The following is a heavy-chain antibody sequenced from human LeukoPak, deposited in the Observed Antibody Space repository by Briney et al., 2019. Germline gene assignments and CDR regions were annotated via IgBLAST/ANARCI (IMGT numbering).Heavy chain of an antibody. CDR2: ITGDGGTT. V-gene: IGHV3-43*02. CDR1: GFTFGDYD. J-gene: IGHJ4*02. CDR3: ARSYYGSGSYSQYYFDY. Sequence: PGGSLRLSCAASGFTFGDYDMHWFRQPPGRGLQWVSLITGDGGTTSYAGSMKGRFTISRDNSKNTLYLQMNSLRAEDTAVYYCARSYYGSGSYSQYYFDYWGQGTLVTVSS. D-gene: IGHD3-10*01.